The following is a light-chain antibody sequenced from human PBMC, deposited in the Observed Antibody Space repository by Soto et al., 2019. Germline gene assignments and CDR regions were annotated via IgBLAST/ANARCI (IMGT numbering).Light chain of an antibody. CDR3: QNYYSDPIT. J-gene: IGKJ5*01. CDR2: AAS. Sequence: DIQMTQSPSSLSASVGNRVSITCRASQDISNYLAWYQKKPGKVPKVLIYAASTLHPGVTRRFSGSGSGTDFNLTNNGSQPDAIATYDCQNYYSDPITFGKGTRLEIK. CDR1: QDISNY. V-gene: IGKV1-27*01.